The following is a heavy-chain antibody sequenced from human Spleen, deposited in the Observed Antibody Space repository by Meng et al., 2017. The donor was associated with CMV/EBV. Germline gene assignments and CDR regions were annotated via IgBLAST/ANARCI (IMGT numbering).Heavy chain of an antibody. Sequence: SCKTSGYAFSGYYIQWVRQAPGQGLEWKGHINPKTGAIKYAPKFQGRVTMTTDTSMSTAYMELTTLKSNDTAVFFCARGSPSRIFDYWGQGTLVTVSS. CDR2: INPKTGAI. CDR1: GYAFSGYY. J-gene: IGHJ4*02. D-gene: IGHD2-15*01. CDR3: ARGSPSRIFDY. V-gene: IGHV1-2*06.